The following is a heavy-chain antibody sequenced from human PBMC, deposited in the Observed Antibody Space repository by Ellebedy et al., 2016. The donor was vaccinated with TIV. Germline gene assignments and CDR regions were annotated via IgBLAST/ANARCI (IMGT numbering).Heavy chain of an antibody. Sequence: SETLSLTCTVSGGFISSYYWSWIRQPPGKGLEWIGYIYYSGSTNYNPSLKSRVTISVDTSKNQFSLKLSSVTAADTAVYYCARTNAFDIWGRGTMVTVSS. J-gene: IGHJ3*02. V-gene: IGHV4-59*08. CDR2: IYYSGST. CDR1: GGFISSYY. CDR3: ARTNAFDI.